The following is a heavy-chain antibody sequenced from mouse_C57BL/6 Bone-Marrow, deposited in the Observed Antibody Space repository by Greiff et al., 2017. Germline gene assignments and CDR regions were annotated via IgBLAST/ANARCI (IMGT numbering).Heavy chain of an antibody. CDR1: GYTFTSYW. CDR3: ASAITTVVAYYYAMDY. J-gene: IGHJ4*01. D-gene: IGHD1-1*01. CDR2: IYPGSGST. V-gene: IGHV1-55*01. Sequence: QVQLKQPGAELVKPGASVKMSCTASGYTFTSYWLTWVKQRPGQGLEWIGDIYPGSGSTNYNEKFKSKATLTVDTSSCPAYMQLSSLTSEDSAVYCCASAITTVVAYYYAMDYWGQGTSVTVSS.